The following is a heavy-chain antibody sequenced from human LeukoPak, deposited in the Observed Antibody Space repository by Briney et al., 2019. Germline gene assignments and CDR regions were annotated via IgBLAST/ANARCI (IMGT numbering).Heavy chain of an antibody. CDR1: GFTFSSYW. CDR3: ARDGSGSHLDFDY. CDR2: INSDGSST. V-gene: IGHV3-74*01. Sequence: GGSLRLSCAASGFTFSSYWMHWVRQAPGKGLVWVSRINSDGSSTSYADSVKGRFTISRDNAKNTLYLQMNSPRAEDTAVYYCARDGSGSHLDFDYWGQGTLVTVSS. J-gene: IGHJ4*02. D-gene: IGHD1-26*01.